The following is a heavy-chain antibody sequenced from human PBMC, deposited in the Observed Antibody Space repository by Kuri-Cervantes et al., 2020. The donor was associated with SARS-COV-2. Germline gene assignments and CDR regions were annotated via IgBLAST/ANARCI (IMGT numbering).Heavy chain of an antibody. J-gene: IGHJ4*02. CDR2: IIPILGIA. CDR1: GYTFTNFG. V-gene: IGHV1-69*10. Sequence: SVKVSCKASGYTFTNFGIVWVRQAPGQGLEWMGGIIPILGIANYAQKFQGRVTITADKSTSTAYMELSSLRSEDTAVYYCAITMPRTPYYFDYWGQGTLVTVSS. CDR3: AITMPRTPYYFDY. D-gene: IGHD3-10*01.